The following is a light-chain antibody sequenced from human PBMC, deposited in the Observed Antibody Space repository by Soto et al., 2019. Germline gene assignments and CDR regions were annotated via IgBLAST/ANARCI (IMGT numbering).Light chain of an antibody. CDR2: GAS. CDR1: QSVSSN. V-gene: IGKV3-15*01. J-gene: IGKJ5*01. CDR3: QQYNNWPSIT. Sequence: EIVMTQSPATLSVSQGERATLSCRASQSVSSNLAWYQQKPGQAPRLLIYGASTRATGIPARFSGSGSGTEFTLTISSLQSEDFAVYYCQQYNNWPSITFGQGTLLE.